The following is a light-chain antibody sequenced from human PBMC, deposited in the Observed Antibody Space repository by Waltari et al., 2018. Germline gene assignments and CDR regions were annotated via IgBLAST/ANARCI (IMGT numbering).Light chain of an antibody. CDR1: QSISSW. Sequence: DIQMTQSPSTLSASVGDRVTITCRASQSISSWLAWYQQKPGKAPKLLIYDVSSLESGVPSRFSGGGSGTEFTLTISSLQPDDFATYYCHQYNSYPWTFGQGTKVEIK. V-gene: IGKV1-5*01. CDR2: DVS. J-gene: IGKJ1*01. CDR3: HQYNSYPWT.